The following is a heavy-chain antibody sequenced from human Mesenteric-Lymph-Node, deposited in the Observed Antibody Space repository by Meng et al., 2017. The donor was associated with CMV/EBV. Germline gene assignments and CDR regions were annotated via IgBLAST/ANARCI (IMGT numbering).Heavy chain of an antibody. J-gene: IGHJ4*02. CDR3: ASRGVIVVAFDY. CDR1: GGSISSSSYY. D-gene: IGHD3-22*01. Sequence: VSGGSISSSSYYWGWIRQPPGKGLEWIGSIYYSGSTYYNPSLKSRVTISVDTSKNQFSLKLSSVTAADTAVYYCASRGVIVVAFDYWGQGTLVTVSS. V-gene: IGHV4-39*01. CDR2: IYYSGST.